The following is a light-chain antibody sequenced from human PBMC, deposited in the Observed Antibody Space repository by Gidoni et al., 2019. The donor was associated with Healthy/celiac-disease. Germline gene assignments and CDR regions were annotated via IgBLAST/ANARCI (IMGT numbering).Light chain of an antibody. CDR2: QDS. CDR3: QAWDSSTAV. J-gene: IGLJ2*01. V-gene: IGLV3-1*01. Sequence: SYELTQPPSVSVSPGQTASIPCSGDKLGDKYACWYQQKPGTSPVLVIYQDSKRPSGIPERFSGSNSGNTATLTISGTQAMDEADYYCQAWDSSTAVFGGGTKLTVL. CDR1: KLGDKY.